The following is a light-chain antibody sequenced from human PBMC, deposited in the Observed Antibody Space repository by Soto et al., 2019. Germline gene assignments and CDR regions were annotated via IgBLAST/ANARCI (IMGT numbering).Light chain of an antibody. CDR2: AAS. J-gene: IGKJ4*01. Sequence: DIVMTQSPDSLAVHLGERATINCKSSQSVLDSSKNKNYLAWHQKIPGRAPKILIYAASSLQTGVPSRFSGSGSGTDFTLTISRLQPEDFATYDCQQVNSFTLTFGGGTKVDIK. V-gene: IGKV4-1*01. CDR1: QSVLDSSKNKNY. CDR3: QQVNSFTLT.